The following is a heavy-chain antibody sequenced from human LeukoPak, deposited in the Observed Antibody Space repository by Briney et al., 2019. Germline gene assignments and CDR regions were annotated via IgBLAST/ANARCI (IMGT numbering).Heavy chain of an antibody. CDR1: GYTFTDHY. CDR2: IRPKSGDI. J-gene: IGHJ4*02. V-gene: IGHV1-2*02. D-gene: IGHD7-27*01. Sequence: ASVTVSFTASGYTFTDHYLHWVRQAPGQALEWVGWIRPKSGDIHYAQTFYGRVTLTRDTSINTAYMELTGLTSDDTGVYYCTRDHNWGPDYWGQGTLIIVSS. CDR3: TRDHNWGPDY.